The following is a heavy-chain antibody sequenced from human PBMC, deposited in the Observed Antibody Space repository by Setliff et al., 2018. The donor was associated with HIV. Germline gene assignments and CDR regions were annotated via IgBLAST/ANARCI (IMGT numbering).Heavy chain of an antibody. V-gene: IGHV3-33*01. J-gene: IGHJ6*03. CDR2: IWYDGSKK. CDR3: ARVQYFNSGGYWATIRHYYYMDV. CDR1: GFSFSAYG. D-gene: IGHD3-22*01. Sequence: PGGSLRLSCVASGFSFSAYGMYWIRQAPGKGLEWVAFIWYDGSKKYYADSVKGRFTISRDNAENSLFLQMNSLRAEDTAVYYCARVQYFNSGGYWATIRHYYYMDVWGKGTAVTVSS.